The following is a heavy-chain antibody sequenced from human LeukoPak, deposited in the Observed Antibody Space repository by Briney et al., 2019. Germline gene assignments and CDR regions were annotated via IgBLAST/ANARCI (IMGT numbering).Heavy chain of an antibody. D-gene: IGHD6-13*01. Sequence: GGSLRLSCAASGFTFSSYAMHWVRQAPGKGLEWVAVISYDGSNKYYADSVKGRFTISRDNSKNTLYLRMNSLRAEDTAVYYCARDGGAAAGIDYWGQGTLVTVSS. CDR2: ISYDGSNK. J-gene: IGHJ4*02. V-gene: IGHV3-30-3*01. CDR1: GFTFSSYA. CDR3: ARDGGAAAGIDY.